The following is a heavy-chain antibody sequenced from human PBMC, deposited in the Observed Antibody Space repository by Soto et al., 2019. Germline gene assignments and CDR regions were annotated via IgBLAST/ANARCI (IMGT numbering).Heavy chain of an antibody. D-gene: IGHD5-12*01. CDR3: ARRAPGRGGYDYYYYYGMDV. J-gene: IGHJ6*02. Sequence: SETLSLTCTVSGGSISSYYWSWIRQPPGKGLEWIGYIYYSGSTNYNPSLKSRVTISVDTSKNQFSLKLSSVTAADTAVYYCARRAPGRGGYDYYYYYGMDVWGQGTTVTVS. CDR2: IYYSGST. CDR1: GGSISSYY. V-gene: IGHV4-59*01.